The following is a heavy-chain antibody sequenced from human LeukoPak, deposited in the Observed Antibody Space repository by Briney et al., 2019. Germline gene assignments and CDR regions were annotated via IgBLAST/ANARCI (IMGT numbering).Heavy chain of an antibody. Sequence: KASETLSLTCTVSGGSISSYYWSWIRQPPGKGLEWIGSIYYSGSTYYNPSLKSRVTISVDTSKNQFSLKLSSVTAADTAVYYCARHRFSAHDAFDIWGQGTMVTVSS. CDR2: IYYSGST. D-gene: IGHD1-14*01. J-gene: IGHJ3*02. V-gene: IGHV4-59*05. CDR1: GGSISSYY. CDR3: ARHRFSAHDAFDI.